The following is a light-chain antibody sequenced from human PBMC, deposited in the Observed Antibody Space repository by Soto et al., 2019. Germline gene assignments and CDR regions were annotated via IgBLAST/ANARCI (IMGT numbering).Light chain of an antibody. CDR1: QSVGSNY. CDR2: GAS. V-gene: IGKV3-20*01. Sequence: EIVLTQSPGTLSLSPGERATLSCRASQSVGSNYLAWYQQTPGQAPRLLIHGASTRATGIPDRFSGSGSGTDFTLTLSRLESEDSAVYYCHQYASSPLTFGQGTRLEIE. J-gene: IGKJ5*01. CDR3: HQYASSPLT.